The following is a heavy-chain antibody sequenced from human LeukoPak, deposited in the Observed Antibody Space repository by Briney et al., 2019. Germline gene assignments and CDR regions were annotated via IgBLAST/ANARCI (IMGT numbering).Heavy chain of an antibody. CDR2: MFHSGGT. D-gene: IGHD4-17*01. CDR3: ARAGTNLGDYDY. CDR1: GYSISSGHY. J-gene: IGHJ4*02. V-gene: IGHV4-38-2*02. Sequence: PSETLSLTCTVSGYSISSGHYWAWIRQSPEKGLEWIASMFHSGGTYYNPSLKSRVTTSADTSKNEFSLKLSSVTAADTAVYYCARAGTNLGDYDYWGQGTLVTVSS.